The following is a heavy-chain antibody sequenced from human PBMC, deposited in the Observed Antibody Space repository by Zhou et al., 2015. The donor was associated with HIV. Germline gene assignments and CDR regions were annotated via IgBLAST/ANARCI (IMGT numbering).Heavy chain of an antibody. CDR2: INADNGKT. V-gene: IGHV1-18*01. J-gene: IGHJ4*02. D-gene: IGHD5-24*01. CDR3: ARDHRGEMAPYWISFDY. CDR1: GYAFTYYA. Sequence: QVLLVQSGAEVKKPGASVKVSCKTSGYAFTYYAISWVRQAPGQGLEWMGWINADNGKTNYAQKFQGRVTITADESTSTAYMELSSLRSEDTAVYYCARDHRGEMAPYWISFDYWGQGTLVTVSS.